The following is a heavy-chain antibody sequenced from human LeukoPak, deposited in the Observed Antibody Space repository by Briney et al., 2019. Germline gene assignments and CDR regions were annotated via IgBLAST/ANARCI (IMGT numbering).Heavy chain of an antibody. J-gene: IGHJ4*02. CDR2: ISNIGNHI. D-gene: IGHD6-19*01. V-gene: IGHV3-21*04. Sequence: GGSLRLSCAASEFSFNTYTMNWVRQAPGKGLEWVASISNIGNHIYYADSVKGRFTISRDNAKSSLYLQMNSLRAQDTALYYCAKDSKAVTGTGNIDYWGQGTLVTVSS. CDR3: AKDSKAVTGTGNIDY. CDR1: EFSFNTYT.